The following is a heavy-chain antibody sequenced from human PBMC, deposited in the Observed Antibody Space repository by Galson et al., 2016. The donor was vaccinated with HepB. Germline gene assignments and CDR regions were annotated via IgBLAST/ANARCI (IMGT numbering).Heavy chain of an antibody. V-gene: IGHV3-74*01. CDR3: TRDYYGSLDH. Sequence: SLRLSCAASGFTFTNYDIHWVRQAPGTGLVWVSRINIDGNSITYADSVKGRFAISRDNAKNTEHLQMNSLRAEDTAVYYCTRDYYGSLDHWGQGTLVTVSS. CDR2: INIDGNSI. J-gene: IGHJ4*02. D-gene: IGHD3-10*01. CDR1: GFTFTNYD.